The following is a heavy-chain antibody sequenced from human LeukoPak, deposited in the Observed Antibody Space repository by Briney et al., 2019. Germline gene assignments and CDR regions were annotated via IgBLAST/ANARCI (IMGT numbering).Heavy chain of an antibody. V-gene: IGHV3-7*01. J-gene: IGHJ4*02. CDR2: IKEDGSEK. Sequence: PGGSLRLSCAASGFTFNRAWMSWVRQTQEKRLEFVANIKEDGSEKYYVDSVKGRFTISRDNTKNSLYLQMDSLRVDDTAIYYCAKGGEGYSWGQGTLVTVSS. D-gene: IGHD3-10*01. CDR3: AKGGEGYS. CDR1: GFTFNRAW.